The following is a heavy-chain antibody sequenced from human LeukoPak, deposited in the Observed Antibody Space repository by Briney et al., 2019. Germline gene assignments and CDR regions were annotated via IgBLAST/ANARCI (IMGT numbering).Heavy chain of an antibody. CDR1: GGSISSSSYY. V-gene: IGHV4-39*01. Sequence: SSETLSLTCTVSGGSISSSSYYWGWIRQPPAKGLELIGSIYYSGSTYYNPSLKSRVTISVDTSKNQFSLKLSSVTAADTAVYYCARPMWLRGYYYYMDVWGKGTTVTVSS. CDR2: IYYSGST. CDR3: ARPMWLRGYYYYMDV. D-gene: IGHD5-12*01. J-gene: IGHJ6*03.